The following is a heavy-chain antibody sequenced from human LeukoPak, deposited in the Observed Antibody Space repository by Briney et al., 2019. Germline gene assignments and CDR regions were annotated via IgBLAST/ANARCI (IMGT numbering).Heavy chain of an antibody. V-gene: IGHV1-2*02. CDR1: GYTFTGYY. D-gene: IGHD1-26*01. CDR2: INPNSGGT. Sequence: ASVTVSCKASGYTFTGYYMHWVRQAPGQGLEWMGWINPNSGGTNYAQKFQGRVTMTRDTSISTAYMELSRLRSDDTAVYYCARVNHSGSYGRRFDYWGQGTLVTVSS. J-gene: IGHJ4*02. CDR3: ARVNHSGSYGRRFDY.